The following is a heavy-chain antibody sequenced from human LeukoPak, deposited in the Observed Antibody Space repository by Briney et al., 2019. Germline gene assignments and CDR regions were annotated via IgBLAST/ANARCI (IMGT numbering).Heavy chain of an antibody. V-gene: IGHV3-21*01. CDR2: ISSSSSYI. Sequence: GGSLRLSCAASGFTFSSYSMNWVRQAPGKGLEWVSSISSSSSYIYYADSVKGRFTISRDNAKNSLYLQTNSLRAEDTAVYYCAFNAGSGSCFNYWGQGTLVTVSS. J-gene: IGHJ4*02. CDR1: GFTFSSYS. CDR3: AFNAGSGSCFNY. D-gene: IGHD3-10*01.